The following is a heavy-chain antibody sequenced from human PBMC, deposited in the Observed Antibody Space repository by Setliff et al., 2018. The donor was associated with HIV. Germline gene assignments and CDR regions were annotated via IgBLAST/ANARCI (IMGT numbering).Heavy chain of an antibody. J-gene: IGHJ4*02. CDR2: IYASGRT. V-gene: IGHV4-4*07. CDR1: GGSISSYY. D-gene: IGHD6-13*01. Sequence: SSETLSLTCTVSGGSISSYYWSWIRQPAGKGLEWIGRIYASGRTNYNPSLKSRVTMSVDTSTSRLSLKVHSVTAADTAMYYCARGSHGTSWTDYWGQGTLVTVSS. CDR3: ARGSHGTSWTDY.